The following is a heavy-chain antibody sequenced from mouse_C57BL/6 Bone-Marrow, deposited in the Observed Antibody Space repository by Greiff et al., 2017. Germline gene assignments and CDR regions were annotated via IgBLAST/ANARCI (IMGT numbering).Heavy chain of an antibody. CDR3: ARSEGWTDYFDY. J-gene: IGHJ2*01. D-gene: IGHD2-3*01. V-gene: IGHV1-72*01. CDR2: IDPNSGGT. Sequence: HVQLKQPGAELVKPGASVKLSCKASGYTFTSYWMHWVKQRPGRGLEWIGRIDPNSGGTKYNEKFKSKATLTVDKPSSTAYMQLSSLTSEDSAVYYCARSEGWTDYFDYWGQGTTLTVSS. CDR1: GYTFTSYW.